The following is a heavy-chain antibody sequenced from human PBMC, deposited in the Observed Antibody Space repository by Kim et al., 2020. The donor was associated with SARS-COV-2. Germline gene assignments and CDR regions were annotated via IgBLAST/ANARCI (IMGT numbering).Heavy chain of an antibody. Sequence: FTISRDNAKNTLYLQMNSLRAEDTAVYYCARDRGYDFWSGYYQRDDAFDIWGQGTMVTVSS. V-gene: IGHV3-74*01. CDR3: ARDRGYDFWSGYYQRDDAFDI. D-gene: IGHD3-3*01. J-gene: IGHJ3*02.